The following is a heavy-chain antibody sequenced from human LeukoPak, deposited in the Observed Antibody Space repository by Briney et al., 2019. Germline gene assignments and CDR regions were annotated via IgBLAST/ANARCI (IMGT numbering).Heavy chain of an antibody. Sequence: GGSLRLSCAASGFTFSSSAMTWVRQSPGKGLEWDSAISGGGSTTYYAYYADSVKGRFTISRDDSKNTLYLQMNSLRAEDTAVYYCAKFYDILTGYFDYWGQGTLVTVSS. D-gene: IGHD3-9*01. V-gene: IGHV3-23*01. J-gene: IGHJ4*02. CDR2: ISGGGSTTYYA. CDR3: AKFYDILTGYFDY. CDR1: GFTFSSSA.